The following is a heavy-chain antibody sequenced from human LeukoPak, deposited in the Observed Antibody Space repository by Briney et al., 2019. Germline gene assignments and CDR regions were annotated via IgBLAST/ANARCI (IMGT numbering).Heavy chain of an antibody. J-gene: IGHJ4*02. V-gene: IGHV4-38-2*02. Sequence: SETLSLTCTVSGGSISSYYWSWIRQPPGKGLEWIGSMYHSGSTYYNPSLKSRVTISVDTSKNQFSLKLSSVTAADTAVYYCARDPSYYGSGSYDYWGQGTLVTVSS. D-gene: IGHD3-10*01. CDR3: ARDPSYYGSGSYDY. CDR1: GGSISSYY. CDR2: MYHSGST.